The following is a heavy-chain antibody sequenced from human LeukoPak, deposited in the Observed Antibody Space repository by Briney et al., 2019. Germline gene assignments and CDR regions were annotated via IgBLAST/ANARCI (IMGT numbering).Heavy chain of an antibody. J-gene: IGHJ4*02. CDR3: AREPHYDILTGYYTDY. CDR1: GGTFSSYA. D-gene: IGHD3-9*01. Sequence: SVKISCKASGGTFSSYAISWVRQAPGQGLEWMGGIIPIFGTANYAQKFQGRVTITADESTSTAYMELSSLRSEDTAVYYCAREPHYDILTGYYTDYWGQGTLVTVSS. V-gene: IGHV1-69*13. CDR2: IIPIFGTA.